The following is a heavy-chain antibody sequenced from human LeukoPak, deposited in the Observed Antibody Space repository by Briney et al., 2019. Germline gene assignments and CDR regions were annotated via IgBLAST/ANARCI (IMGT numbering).Heavy chain of an antibody. V-gene: IGHV4-30-2*01. CDR3: ARNYYDSSGYYNWFDP. J-gene: IGHJ5*02. D-gene: IGHD3-22*01. CDR1: GGSISSGGYS. CDR2: IYHSGST. Sequence: SETLSLTCAVSGGSISSGGYSWSWTRQPPGKGLEWIGYIYHSGSTYYNPSLKSRVTISVDRSKNQFSLKLSSVTAADTAVYYCARNYYDSSGYYNWFDPWGQGTLVTVSS.